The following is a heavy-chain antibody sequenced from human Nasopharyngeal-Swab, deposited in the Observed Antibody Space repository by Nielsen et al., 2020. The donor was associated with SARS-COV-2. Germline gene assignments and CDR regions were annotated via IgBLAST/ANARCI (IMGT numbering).Heavy chain of an antibody. Sequence: GESLKISCAASGFTFSSYAMHWVRQAPGKGLEWVAVISYDGSNKYYADSVKGRFTISRDNSKNTLYLQMNSLRAEDTAVYYCARDLTVTDGDYYYYGMDVWGQGTTVTVSS. V-gene: IGHV3-30*04. CDR3: ARDLTVTDGDYYYYGMDV. J-gene: IGHJ6*02. CDR2: ISYDGSNK. D-gene: IGHD4-17*01. CDR1: GFTFSSYA.